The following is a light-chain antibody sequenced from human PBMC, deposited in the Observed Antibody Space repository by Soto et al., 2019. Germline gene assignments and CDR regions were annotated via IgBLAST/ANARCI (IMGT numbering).Light chain of an antibody. CDR3: SSYTSSSTPVV. CDR2: EVS. CDR1: ISDVGGYNY. V-gene: IGLV2-14*01. J-gene: IGLJ2*01. Sequence: QSALTQPASVSGSPGQSITISCTGTISDVGGYNYVSCYQQHPGKAPKLMIYEVSNRPSGVSNRFSGSKSGNTASLTISGLQAEDEADYYCSSYTSSSTPVVFGGGTKLTVL.